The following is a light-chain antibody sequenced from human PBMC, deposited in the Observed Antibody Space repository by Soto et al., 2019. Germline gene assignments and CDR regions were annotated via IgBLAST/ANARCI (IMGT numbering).Light chain of an antibody. CDR1: QSVSSSY. V-gene: IGKV3-20*01. J-gene: IGKJ2*01. Sequence: EIVLTQSPGTLSLSPGERATLSCRASQSVSSSYLAWYQQKPGQAPRLLIYGASSRATGIPDRFSGSRSGTDFTLTISRLEPEDFAVYYCQQYGGSVYTCGGGTKLEIK. CDR3: QQYGGSVYT. CDR2: GAS.